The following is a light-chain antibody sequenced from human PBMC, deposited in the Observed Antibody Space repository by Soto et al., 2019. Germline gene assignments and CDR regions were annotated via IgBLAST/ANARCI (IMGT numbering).Light chain of an antibody. CDR3: SSYRDTNTVL. J-gene: IGLJ2*01. V-gene: IGLV2-14*01. Sequence: QSALTQPASVSGSPGQSITISCAGTSSDVGVYNSVSWYQQHPGEAPKLMIYDVVNRPSGVSNRFSGSKSGNTASLNISGLQAEDEADYYCSSYRDTNTVLFCGGTKVTVL. CDR2: DVV. CDR1: SSDVGVYNS.